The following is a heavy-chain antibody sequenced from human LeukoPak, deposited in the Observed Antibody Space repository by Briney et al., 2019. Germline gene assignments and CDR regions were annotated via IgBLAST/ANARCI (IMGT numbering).Heavy chain of an antibody. J-gene: IGHJ6*03. V-gene: IGHV1-46*03. D-gene: IGHD6-6*01. CDR2: INPSGGST. CDR1: GYTFTSYY. CDR3: ATPRSSIAARRGYYYYYMDV. Sequence: ASVKVSCKASGYTFTSYYMHWVRQAPGQGLEWMGIINPSGGSTSYAQKFQGRVTMTRDTSTSTAYMELSSLRSEDTAVYYCATPRSSIAARRGYYYYYMDVWGKGTTVTVSS.